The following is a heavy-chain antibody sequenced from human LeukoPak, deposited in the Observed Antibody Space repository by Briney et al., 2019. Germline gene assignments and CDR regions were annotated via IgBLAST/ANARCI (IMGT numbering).Heavy chain of an antibody. CDR1: GYSFPTYW. Sequence: GQSLKISCKGSGYSFPTYWIGWVRQMRGKGLDWLGIIYPGDSHTRYSPSFQDQVTISVDKSISTAYLQWSSLKASDTAMYYCARGPYAYTSSATLGSYNWFDPWGQGSLVTVSS. CDR2: IYPGDSHT. J-gene: IGHJ5*02. V-gene: IGHV5-51*01. D-gene: IGHD2-2*02. CDR3: ARGPYAYTSSATLGSYNWFDP.